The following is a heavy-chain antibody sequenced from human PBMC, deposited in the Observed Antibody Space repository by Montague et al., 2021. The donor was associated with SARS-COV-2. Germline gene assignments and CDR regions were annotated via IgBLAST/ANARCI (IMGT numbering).Heavy chain of an antibody. J-gene: IGHJ6*03. CDR3: ARLRDGVVPSPILGVGPYYSYYYMDV. CDR1: GTSFSGYY. Sequence: SETLSLTCAVHGTSFSGYYWNWIRQPPGKGLEWIGEINHGGSTKYSPSLKSGLTISADTSKNQFSLELTSVAAADTAAYYCARLRDGVVPSPILGVGPYYSYYYMDVWGRGTTVTVSS. CDR2: INHGGST. D-gene: IGHD3-10*01. V-gene: IGHV4-34*01.